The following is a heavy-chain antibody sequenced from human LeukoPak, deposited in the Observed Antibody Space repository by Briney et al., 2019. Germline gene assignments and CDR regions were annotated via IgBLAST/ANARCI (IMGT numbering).Heavy chain of an antibody. D-gene: IGHD3-3*01. V-gene: IGHV3-9*01. Sequence: GGSLRLSCAASGFTFEDYAMHWVRQVPGKGLEWVSGFSWNSGGIGYADSVKGRFTISRDNAKNALYLEMNSLRAEDTALYYCARSRTIFGVVLDVWGKGTTVTVSS. CDR3: ARSRTIFGVVLDV. CDR2: FSWNSGGI. J-gene: IGHJ6*04. CDR1: GFTFEDYA.